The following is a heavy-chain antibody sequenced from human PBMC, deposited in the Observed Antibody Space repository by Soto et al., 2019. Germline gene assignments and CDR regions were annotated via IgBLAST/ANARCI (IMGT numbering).Heavy chain of an antibody. CDR1: GFTFSSYA. V-gene: IGHV3-30-3*01. J-gene: IGHJ2*01. CDR3: ARDAIAAAGASVFGWYFDL. CDR2: ISYDGSDK. D-gene: IGHD6-13*01. Sequence: SLRLSCAASGFTFSSYAMHWVRQAPGKGLEWVALISYDGSDKDYADSVKGRFTISRDNSRNTLFLQMNSLRAEDTAVYYCARDAIAAAGASVFGWYFDLWGRGNLVTFSS.